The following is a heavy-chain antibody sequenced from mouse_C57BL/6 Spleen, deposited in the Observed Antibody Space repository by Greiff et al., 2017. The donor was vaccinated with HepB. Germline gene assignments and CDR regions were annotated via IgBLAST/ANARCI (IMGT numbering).Heavy chain of an antibody. CDR3: ARGGYYYGSSYVWYFDV. CDR2: ISSGSSTI. V-gene: IGHV5-17*01. Sequence: EVKLVESGGGLVKPGGSLKLSCAASGFTFSDYGMHWVRQAPEKGLEWVAYISSGSSTIYYADTVKGRFTISRDNAKNTLFLQMTSLRSEDTAMYYCARGGYYYGSSYVWYFDVWGTGTTVTVSS. CDR1: GFTFSDYG. D-gene: IGHD1-1*01. J-gene: IGHJ1*03.